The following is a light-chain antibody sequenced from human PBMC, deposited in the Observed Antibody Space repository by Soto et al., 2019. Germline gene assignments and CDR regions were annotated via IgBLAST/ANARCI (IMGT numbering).Light chain of an antibody. CDR1: QSVSSY. CDR3: QQRSNWPPIT. CDR2: DAS. J-gene: IGKJ5*01. Sequence: DIVLTQSPATLSLYPGERATLSCRASQSVSSYLAWYQQKPGQAPRLLIYDASNRATGIPARFSGSGSGTDFTLTISSLEPEDFAVYYCQQRSNWPPITFGQGTRWRL. V-gene: IGKV3-11*01.